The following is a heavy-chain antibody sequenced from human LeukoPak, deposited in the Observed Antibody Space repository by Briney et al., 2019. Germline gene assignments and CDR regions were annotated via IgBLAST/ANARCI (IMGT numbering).Heavy chain of an antibody. CDR2: IRSSGDST. V-gene: IGHV3-23*01. D-gene: IGHD3-10*01. Sequence: GGSLRLSCAASGFTFSNYGMSWVRQAPGKGLEWVSSIRSSGDSTYYADSVKGRFTISRDNSKNTLYLQMNSLRAEDTAVYYCAKDGSYQLYYYYYYMDVWGKGTTVTVSS. J-gene: IGHJ6*03. CDR1: GFTFSNYG. CDR3: AKDGSYQLYYYYYYMDV.